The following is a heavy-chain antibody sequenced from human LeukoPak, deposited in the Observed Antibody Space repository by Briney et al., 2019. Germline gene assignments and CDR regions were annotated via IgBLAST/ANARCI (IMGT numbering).Heavy chain of an antibody. D-gene: IGHD4-11*01. CDR1: GVTFSIHS. V-gene: IGHV3-48*01. J-gene: IGHJ5*02. Sequence: PGGSLRLSCAASGVTFSIHSMNWIRQAPGKGLEWISFIDYGGSPIYYADSVKGRFTISRDDAKNSLYLHMNSLRAEDTDIYYCAREYDSRARFDPWGQGTLVTVSS. CDR2: IDYGGSPI. CDR3: AREYDSRARFDP.